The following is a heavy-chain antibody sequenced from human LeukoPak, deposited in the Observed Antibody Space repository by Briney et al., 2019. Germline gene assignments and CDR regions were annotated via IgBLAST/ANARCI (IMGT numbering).Heavy chain of an antibody. V-gene: IGHV3-23*01. CDR2: ITGSGGNT. Sequence: GSLRLSCAASGFIFSSYSMSWVRQAPGKGLEWVSVITGSGGNTYYADSVKGRFTISKDNSKNTLYLQLNSLRAEDTAVYYCAKGLYNFDYWGQGTLVTVSS. J-gene: IGHJ4*02. CDR3: AKGLYNFDY. CDR1: GFIFSSYS.